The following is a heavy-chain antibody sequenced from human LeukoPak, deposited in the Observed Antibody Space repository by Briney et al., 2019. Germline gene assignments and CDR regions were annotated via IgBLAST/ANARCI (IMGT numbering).Heavy chain of an antibody. D-gene: IGHD2-2*01. J-gene: IGHJ6*02. CDR1: GGTFSSYA. CDR2: IIPIFGTA. V-gene: IGHV1-69*13. CDR3: ASGAVVPAANYYYYGMDV. Sequence: ASVTVSCTASGGTFSSYAISWVRQAPGQGLEWMGGIIPIFGTANYAQKFQGRVTITADESTSTAYMELSSLRSEDTAVYYCASGAVVPAANYYYYGMDVWGQGTTVTVSS.